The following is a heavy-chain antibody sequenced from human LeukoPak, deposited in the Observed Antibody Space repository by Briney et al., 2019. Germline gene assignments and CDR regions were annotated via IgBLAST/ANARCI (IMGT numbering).Heavy chain of an antibody. J-gene: IGHJ5*02. Sequence: PSETLSLTCAVYGGSLNGHYWSWIRQPPGKGLEWIGEGSESGGTKFNPSLKSRVTISADTSKNQFSLKVKSVTAADTAVYYCAKNGQSGFSFDPWGQGTLVTVSS. D-gene: IGHD3-3*01. V-gene: IGHV4-34*01. CDR2: GSESGGT. CDR3: AKNGQSGFSFDP. CDR1: GGSLNGHY.